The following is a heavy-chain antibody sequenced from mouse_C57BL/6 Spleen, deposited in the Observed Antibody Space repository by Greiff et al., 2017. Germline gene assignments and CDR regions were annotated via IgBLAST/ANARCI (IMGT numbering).Heavy chain of an antibody. CDR1: GYSFTDYN. Sequence: VQLKESGPELVKPGASVKISCKASGYSFTDYNMNWVKQSNGKSLEWIGVINPNYGTTSYNQKFKGKATFTVDKSSSTAYMQLNSLTSEDSAVYYCARYDITTVEGDDWGQGTTLTVSS. CDR3: ARYDITTVEGDD. CDR2: INPNYGTT. V-gene: IGHV1-39*01. D-gene: IGHD1-1*01. J-gene: IGHJ2*01.